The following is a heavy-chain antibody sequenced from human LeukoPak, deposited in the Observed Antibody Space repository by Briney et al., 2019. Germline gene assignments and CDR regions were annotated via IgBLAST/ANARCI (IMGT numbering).Heavy chain of an antibody. V-gene: IGHV4-61*08. D-gene: IGHD3-22*01. J-gene: IGHJ4*02. CDR3: ARGWDYYDSSDAIYNFDY. Sequence: SQTLSLTCTVSGGSISSGGYYWSWIRQPPGKGLEWIGYIYYSGSTNYNPSLKSRVTISVDTSKNQFSLKLSSVTAADTAVYYCARGWDYYDSSDAIYNFDYWGQGTLVTVSS. CDR1: GGSISSGGYY. CDR2: IYYSGST.